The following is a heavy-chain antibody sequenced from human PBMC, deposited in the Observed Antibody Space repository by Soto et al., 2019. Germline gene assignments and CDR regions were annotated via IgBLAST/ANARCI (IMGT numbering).Heavy chain of an antibody. CDR1: GGSVNSGSYY. CDR3: ARDERLHVDPDIIGSSYYQYGMDV. Sequence: QVQLQESGPGLVKPSETLSLTCTVSGGSVNSGSYYWTWIRQPPGQGLEWIGYIYYSGSTSYSPSLKTRVTISIDTSKNQFSLRLSSVTAADTAVYYCARDERLHVDPDIIGSSYYQYGMDVWGQGTTVTVSS. V-gene: IGHV4-61*01. CDR2: IYYSGST. J-gene: IGHJ6*02. D-gene: IGHD1-26*01.